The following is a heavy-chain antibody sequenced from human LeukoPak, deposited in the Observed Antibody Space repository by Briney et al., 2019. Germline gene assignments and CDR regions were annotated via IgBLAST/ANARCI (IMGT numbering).Heavy chain of an antibody. CDR3: AKRGCCRGGTCFSHDAFDI. D-gene: IGHD2-15*01. CDR1: GFIFSSYG. Sequence: QPGGSLRLSCAASGFIFSSYGMHWVRQAPGKGLEWVAVISYDGGNISYTDSVKGRFTISRDNSKNTLYLQMNSLRAEDTAVYYCAKRGCCRGGTCFSHDAFDIWGQGTMVTVSS. J-gene: IGHJ3*02. V-gene: IGHV3-30*18. CDR2: ISYDGGNI.